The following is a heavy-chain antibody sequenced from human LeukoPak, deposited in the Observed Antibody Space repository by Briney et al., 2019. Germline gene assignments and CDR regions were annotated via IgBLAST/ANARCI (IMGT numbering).Heavy chain of an antibody. J-gene: IGHJ4*02. CDR3: AKGGIVDSSGYYLPYYFDY. D-gene: IGHD3-22*01. CDR1: GFTFDDYA. Sequence: PARCLRLSCATSGFTFDDYAMHWVRPAPGRGLEWVSGISWNIGSIGYPDSVKGRFTISRDNAKNSLYLQMNSLRAEDTALYYCAKGGIVDSSGYYLPYYFDYWGQGTLVTVSS. V-gene: IGHV3-9*01. CDR2: ISWNIGSI.